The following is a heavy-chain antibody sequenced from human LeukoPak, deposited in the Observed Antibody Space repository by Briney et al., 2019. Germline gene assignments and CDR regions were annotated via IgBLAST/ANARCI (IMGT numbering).Heavy chain of an antibody. CDR2: IYWNDDK. J-gene: IGHJ4*02. Sequence: SGPTLVKPTQTLTLTCTFSGFSLSTSGVGVGWIRQPPEKALEWLALIYWNDDKRYSPSLKSRLTITKDTSKNQVVLTMTNMDPVDTATYYCATHYSLSLFDYCGQGTLVTVSS. CDR3: ATHYSLSLFDY. V-gene: IGHV2-5*01. D-gene: IGHD3-10*01. CDR1: GFSLSTSGVG.